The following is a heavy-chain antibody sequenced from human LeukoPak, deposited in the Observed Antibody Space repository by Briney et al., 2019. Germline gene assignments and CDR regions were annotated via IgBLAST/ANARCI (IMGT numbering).Heavy chain of an antibody. CDR1: GYTFTGYY. V-gene: IGHV1-2*02. CDR3: ARGYCSSTSCYDYFDY. D-gene: IGHD2-2*01. J-gene: IGHJ4*02. CDR2: INPNSGGT. Sequence: ASVKVSCKASGYTFTGYYMHWVRQAPGQGLEWMGWINPNSGGTNYAQKFQGRVTMTRDTSISTAYMELSRLRSDNTAVYYCARGYCSSTSCYDYFDYWGQGTLVTVSS.